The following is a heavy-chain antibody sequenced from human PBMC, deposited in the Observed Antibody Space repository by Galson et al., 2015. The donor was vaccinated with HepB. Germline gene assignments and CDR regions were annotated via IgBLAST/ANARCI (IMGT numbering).Heavy chain of an antibody. V-gene: IGHV3-21*01. CDR1: GFTFSPYS. CDR2: LSSSSTYI. D-gene: IGHD1-26*01. J-gene: IGHJ4*02. CDR3: ARVGEWGGSYPFDY. Sequence: SLRLSCAASGFTFSPYSMTWVRQAPGRGLEWVSSLSSSSTYIYDADSVKGRFTISRDNAKNSLYLQMNSLRAEDTAVYYCARVGEWGGSYPFDYWGQGTLVTVSS.